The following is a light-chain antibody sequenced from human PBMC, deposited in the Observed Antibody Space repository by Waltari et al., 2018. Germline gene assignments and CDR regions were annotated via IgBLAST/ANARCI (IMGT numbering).Light chain of an antibody. J-gene: IGKJ2*01. CDR2: GAS. Sequence: ERVMTQSPATLSVSPGERATLSCRARQSVSSNLAWYQQQPGQAPRLLIYGASTRATGIPDRFSGSGSGTEFTLTISSLQSADFAVYYCQQYNDWPPVYTFGQGTKLEIK. CDR1: QSVSSN. CDR3: QQYNDWPPVYT. V-gene: IGKV3-15*01.